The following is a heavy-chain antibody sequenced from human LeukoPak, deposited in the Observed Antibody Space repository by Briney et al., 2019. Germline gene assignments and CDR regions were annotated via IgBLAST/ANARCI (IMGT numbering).Heavy chain of an antibody. CDR3: ARGCGGDCYSGDY. D-gene: IGHD2-21*02. CDR1: GYSFTSYW. J-gene: IGHJ4*02. V-gene: IGHV5-51*01. CDR2: IYPGDSET. Sequence: GESLQISCQGSGYSFTSYWIGWVRQMPGKGLEWMGIIYPGDSETRYSPSFQGQVTFSADKSISTAYLQWSSLKASDTAMYYCARGCGGDCYSGDYWGQGTLVTVSS.